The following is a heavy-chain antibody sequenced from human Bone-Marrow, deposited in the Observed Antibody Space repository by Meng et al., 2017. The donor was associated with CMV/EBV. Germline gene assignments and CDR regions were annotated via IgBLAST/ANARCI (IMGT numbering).Heavy chain of an antibody. Sequence: SLKISCAASGFTFDDYAMHWVRQAPGKGLEWVSGISWNSGSIGYADSVKGRFTISRDNAKNSLYLQMNSLRAEDMALYYCAKERGYSYGSFDYWGQGTLVTVSS. V-gene: IGHV3-9*03. J-gene: IGHJ4*02. CDR2: ISWNSGSI. CDR3: AKERGYSYGSFDY. D-gene: IGHD5-18*01. CDR1: GFTFDDYA.